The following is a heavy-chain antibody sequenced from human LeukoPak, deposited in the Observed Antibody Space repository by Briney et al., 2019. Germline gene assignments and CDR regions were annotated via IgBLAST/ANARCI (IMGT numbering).Heavy chain of an antibody. CDR3: ARGPFDSSGWYYYYYYYMDV. V-gene: IGHV4-59*01. D-gene: IGHD6-19*01. CDR1: GGSISSYY. CDR2: IYYSGST. J-gene: IGHJ6*03. Sequence: PSETLSLTCTVSGGSISSYYWSWIRQPPGNGLEWIGYIYYSGSTNYNPSLKSRVTISVDTSKNQFSLKLSSVTAADTAVYYCARGPFDSSGWYYYYYYYMDVWGKGTTVTISS.